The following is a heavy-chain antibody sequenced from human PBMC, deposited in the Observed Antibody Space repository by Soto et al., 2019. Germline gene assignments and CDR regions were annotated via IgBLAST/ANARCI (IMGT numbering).Heavy chain of an antibody. CDR2: ISSSSSYI. J-gene: IGHJ4*02. Sequence: LGLSCAASGFTFSSYSMNWVRQAPGKGLEWVSSISSSSSYIYYADSVKGRFTISRDNAKNSLYLQMNSLRAEDTAVYYCAPQRGYSYGEFDYWGQGTLVTVSS. CDR3: APQRGYSYGEFDY. V-gene: IGHV3-21*01. CDR1: GFTFSSYS. D-gene: IGHD5-18*01.